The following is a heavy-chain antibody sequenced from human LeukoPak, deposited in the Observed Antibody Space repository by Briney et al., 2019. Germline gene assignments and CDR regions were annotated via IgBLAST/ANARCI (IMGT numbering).Heavy chain of an antibody. J-gene: IGHJ4*02. Sequence: PGGSLRLSCAASGFTFSSYAMNWVRQAPGKGLEWVSSISSSSSYIYYADSVKGRFTISRDNAKNSPYLQMNSLRAEDTAVYYCARIAVAGTVDYWGQGTLVTVSS. V-gene: IGHV3-21*01. CDR2: ISSSSSYI. D-gene: IGHD6-19*01. CDR1: GFTFSSYA. CDR3: ARIAVAGTVDY.